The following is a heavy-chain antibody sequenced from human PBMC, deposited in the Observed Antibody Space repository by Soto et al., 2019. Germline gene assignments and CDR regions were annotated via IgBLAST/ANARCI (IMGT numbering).Heavy chain of an antibody. J-gene: IGHJ6*02. V-gene: IGHV3-11*01. CDR2: ISSSGSSI. Sequence: QVQLVESGGGLVKPGGSLRLSCAASGLTFSDCYMNWIRQAPGKWLEWVSYISSSGSSINYADSVKGRFTISRENAKTSLYLQMNSLRAEDTAMYYCARVRFGEWGYAMDVWGQGTTVTVSS. D-gene: IGHD3-10*01. CDR3: ARVRFGEWGYAMDV. CDR1: GLTFSDCY.